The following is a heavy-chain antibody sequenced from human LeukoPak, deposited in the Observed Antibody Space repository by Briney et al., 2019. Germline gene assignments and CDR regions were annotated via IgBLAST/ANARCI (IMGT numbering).Heavy chain of an antibody. Sequence: ASVMVSCKASGYTFTGYYMHWVRQAPGQGLEWMGWINPNSGGTNYAQKFQGRVTMTRDMSTSTDYMELSSLRSEDTAIYYCARDNSVGDNAWWFDPWGQGTLVTVSS. CDR3: ARDNSVGDNAWWFDP. CDR1: GYTFTGYY. J-gene: IGHJ5*02. V-gene: IGHV1-2*02. CDR2: INPNSGGT. D-gene: IGHD1-26*01.